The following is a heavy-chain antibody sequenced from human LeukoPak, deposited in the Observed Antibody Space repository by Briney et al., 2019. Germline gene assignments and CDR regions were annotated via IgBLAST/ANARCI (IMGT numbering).Heavy chain of an antibody. CDR1: GFTIRNYW. J-gene: IGHJ4*02. Sequence: GGSLRLSCVASGFTIRNYWMTWVRQAPGKGLEWVANIKQDGSETYYVDYVKGRFTISRDNAKNSLNLQMNSLRAEDTAVYHCARIPFCSASVCYHFEYWGQGTLVSVSS. CDR2: IKQDGSET. D-gene: IGHD2-15*01. V-gene: IGHV3-7*01. CDR3: ARIPFCSASVCYHFEY.